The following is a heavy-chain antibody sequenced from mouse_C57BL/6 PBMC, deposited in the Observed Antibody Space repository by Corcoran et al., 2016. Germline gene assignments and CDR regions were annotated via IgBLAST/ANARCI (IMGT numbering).Heavy chain of an antibody. V-gene: IGHV3-6*01. CDR1: GYSITSGYY. J-gene: IGHJ4*01. CDR3: ARGDYGSRDY. CDR2: ISYDGSN. Sequence: DVQLQESGPGLVKPSQSLSLTCSVTGYSITSGYYWNWIRQFPGNKLEWMGYISYDGSNNYNPSLKNRISITRDTSKNQFFLKLNSVTTEDTATYYCARGDYGSRDYWGQGTSVTVSS. D-gene: IGHD1-1*01.